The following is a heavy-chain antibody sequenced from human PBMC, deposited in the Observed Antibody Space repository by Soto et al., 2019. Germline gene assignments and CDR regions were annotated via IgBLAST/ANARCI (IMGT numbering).Heavy chain of an antibody. CDR1: GFTFSSFA. CDR2: ISGSCDGT. D-gene: IGHD5-18*01. V-gene: IGHV3-23*01. J-gene: IGHJ4*02. CDR3: AGPGYSSQDY. Sequence: EVQLLESGGGLVQPGGSLRLSCAASGFTFSSFALSWVRQAPGKGLEWVSAISGSCDGTDYADSVKGRFTISRDNSKNTLYLPMNSMRAEDTAGYYCAGPGYSSQDYWGQGALVTVSS.